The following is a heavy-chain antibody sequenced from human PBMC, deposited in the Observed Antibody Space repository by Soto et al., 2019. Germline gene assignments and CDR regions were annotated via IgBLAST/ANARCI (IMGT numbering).Heavy chain of an antibody. CDR2: INGDGSST. Sequence: PGGSLRLSCAVSGFTFSSHWMHWVRQAPGKGLVWVSRINGDGSSTNYADSVKGRFTISRDNSKDTLYLQMNSLRAEDTAVYYCVREDVSSGQAGTFQNWGQGTLVTVSS. V-gene: IGHV3-74*01. J-gene: IGHJ1*01. CDR3: VREDVSSGQAGTFQN. D-gene: IGHD3-22*01. CDR1: GFTFSSHW.